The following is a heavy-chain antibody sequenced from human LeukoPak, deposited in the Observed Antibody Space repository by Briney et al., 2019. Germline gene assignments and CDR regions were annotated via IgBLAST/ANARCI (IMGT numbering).Heavy chain of an antibody. CDR2: IYYSGST. V-gene: IGHV4-39*07. Sequence: PSETLSLTCNIFGGSISNSSFYWGWIRQPPGKGLEWIGSIYYSGSTHDNPSLKSRVTISVDTSKNQFSLKLSSVTAADTAVYYCGRDALVGYFSYYYMDVWGKGTTVTVSS. CDR3: GRDALVGYFSYYYMDV. D-gene: IGHD2-15*01. J-gene: IGHJ6*03. CDR1: GGSISNSSFY.